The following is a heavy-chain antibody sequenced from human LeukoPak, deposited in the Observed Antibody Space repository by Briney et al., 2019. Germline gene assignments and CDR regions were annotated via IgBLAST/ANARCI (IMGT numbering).Heavy chain of an antibody. V-gene: IGHV4-34*01. CDR1: GGSFSGYY. CDR2: IYHSGST. Sequence: SETLSLTCAVYGGSFSGYYWSWIRQPPGKGLEWIGEIYHSGSTNYNPSLKSRVTISVDKSKNQFSLKLSSATAADTAVYYCARALSRLLDRWGQGTLVIVSS. D-gene: IGHD2-21*01. J-gene: IGHJ4*02. CDR3: ARALSRLLDR.